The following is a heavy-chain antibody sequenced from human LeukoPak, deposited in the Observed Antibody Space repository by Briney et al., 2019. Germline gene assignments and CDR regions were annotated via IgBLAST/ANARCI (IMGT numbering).Heavy chain of an antibody. D-gene: IGHD5-12*01. CDR3: ARLTGYDWESSYDY. J-gene: IGHJ4*02. CDR2: IYYTGGT. Sequence: SETLSLTCSVSGGSISSSSYYWGWIRQPPGKGLEWVGSIYYTGGTYYNPSLRSRVTISVDTSKSQFSLKLSSVTAADTAVYYCARLTGYDWESSYDYWGQGTLVTVSS. V-gene: IGHV4-39*07. CDR1: GGSISSSSYY.